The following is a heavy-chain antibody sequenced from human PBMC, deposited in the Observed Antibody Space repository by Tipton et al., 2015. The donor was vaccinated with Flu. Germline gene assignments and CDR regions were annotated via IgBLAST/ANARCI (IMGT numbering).Heavy chain of an antibody. D-gene: IGHD4-17*01. CDR1: GFTFSSYG. J-gene: IGHJ5*01. CDR2: ISDSGGST. CDR3: ANFDGAP. Sequence: GSLRLSCAASGFTFSSYGMSWVRQAPGKGLEWVSGISDSGGSTYYADSVKGRFTISRDNSKNTMNLQMNSLRVEDTAVYYCANFDGAPWGQGTLVTASS. V-gene: IGHV3-23*01.